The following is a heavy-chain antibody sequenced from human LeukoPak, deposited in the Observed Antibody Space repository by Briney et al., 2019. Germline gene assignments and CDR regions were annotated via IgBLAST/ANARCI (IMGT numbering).Heavy chain of an antibody. V-gene: IGHV3-53*01. CDR1: GVTVSSNY. D-gene: IGHD6-13*01. CDR2: IYSGGST. Sequence: GGSLRLSCAASGVTVSSNYMSWVRQAPGKGLEWVPVIYSGGSTYYADSVKGRFTISRDNSKNTLYLQMNSLRAEDTAVYYCARDRGAAAGYFDYWGQGTLVTVSS. J-gene: IGHJ4*02. CDR3: ARDRGAAAGYFDY.